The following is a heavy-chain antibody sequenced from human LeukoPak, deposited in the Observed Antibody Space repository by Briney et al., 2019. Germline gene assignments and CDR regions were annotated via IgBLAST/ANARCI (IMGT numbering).Heavy chain of an antibody. CDR1: GFTFSSYA. D-gene: IGHD3-9*01. Sequence: PGGSLRLSCAASGFTFSSYAMSWVRQAPGKGLEWVSAISGSGGSTYYADSVKGRFTISRDNSKNTLYLQMNSLRAEDTAVYYCAFQYHDILTGSAALDYWGQGTLVTVSS. CDR3: AFQYHDILTGSAALDY. J-gene: IGHJ4*02. V-gene: IGHV3-23*01. CDR2: ISGSGGST.